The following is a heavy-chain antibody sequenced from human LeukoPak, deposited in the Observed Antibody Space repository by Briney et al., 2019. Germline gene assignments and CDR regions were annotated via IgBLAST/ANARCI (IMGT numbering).Heavy chain of an antibody. CDR1: GGSFSGYY. CDR3: ARTNWGSLDFDY. V-gene: IGHV4-34*01. Sequence: SETLSLTCAVYGGSFSGYYWSWIRQPPGKGLEWIGEINHSGSTYYNPSLKSRVTISVDTSKNQFSLKLSSVTAADTAVYYCARTNWGSLDFDYWGQGTLVTVSS. CDR2: INHSGST. D-gene: IGHD7-27*01. J-gene: IGHJ4*02.